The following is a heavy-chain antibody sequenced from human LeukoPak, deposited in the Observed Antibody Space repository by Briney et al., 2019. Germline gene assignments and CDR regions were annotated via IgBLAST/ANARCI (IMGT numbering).Heavy chain of an antibody. CDR1: GYSFSDYS. V-gene: IGHV1-2*06. Sequence: GASVKVSYKASGYSFSDYSIHWVRQAPGKGLEWMGRINSNSGGTSYAQNFQGRVTMTRDTSISTAYMEVSGLTSDDTAVYYRARGGSGSGYLYYFDSWGQGTLVSVSS. CDR2: INSNSGGT. D-gene: IGHD3-10*01. J-gene: IGHJ4*02. CDR3: ARGGSGSGYLYYFDS.